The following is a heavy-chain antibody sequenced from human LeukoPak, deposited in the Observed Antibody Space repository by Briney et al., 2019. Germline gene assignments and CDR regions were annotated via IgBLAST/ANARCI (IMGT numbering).Heavy chain of an antibody. V-gene: IGHV4-4*02. J-gene: IGHJ3*02. CDR2: IYHSGST. CDR3: ARALSGYYDFWSGDAFDI. CDR1: GGSISSSNW. D-gene: IGHD3-3*01. Sequence: PSQTLSLTCAVSGGSISSSNWWSWVRQPPGKGLEWIGEIYHSGSTNYNPSLKSRVTISVDKSKNQFSLKLSSVTAADTAVYYCARALSGYYDFWSGDAFDIWGQGTMVTVSS.